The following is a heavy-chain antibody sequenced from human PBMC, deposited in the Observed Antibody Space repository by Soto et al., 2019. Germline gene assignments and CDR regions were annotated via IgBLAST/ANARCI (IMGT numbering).Heavy chain of an antibody. Sequence: EVQLVESGGGLIQSGGSLRLSCAASGFTVSSSHMTWVRQAPGKALEWVSVIFIGGTTQYVVSVKGRFTISRDYSKNTVYLQMNSLRAEDTAVYYCARLGPYASGTYSFSHNRFDPWGQGTMVTVSP. D-gene: IGHD3-10*01. J-gene: IGHJ5*02. V-gene: IGHV3-53*01. CDR3: ARLGPYASGTYSFSHNRFDP. CDR1: GFTVSSSH. CDR2: IFIGGTT.